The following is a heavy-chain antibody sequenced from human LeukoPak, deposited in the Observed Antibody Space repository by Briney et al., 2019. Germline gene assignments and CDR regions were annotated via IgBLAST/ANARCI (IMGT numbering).Heavy chain of an antibody. Sequence: ASETLSLTCTVSDGSITNYDWRWVRQPPGKGPEFIGYIHYSGSANYNPSLRSRVTISIDTSKKRFFLKLRSVTAADTAVYYCARGGGSYPPTRPNWFDPWGQGTLVTVSS. CDR2: IHYSGSA. CDR1: DGSITNYD. CDR3: ARGGGSYPPTRPNWFDP. J-gene: IGHJ5*02. V-gene: IGHV4-59*01. D-gene: IGHD1-26*01.